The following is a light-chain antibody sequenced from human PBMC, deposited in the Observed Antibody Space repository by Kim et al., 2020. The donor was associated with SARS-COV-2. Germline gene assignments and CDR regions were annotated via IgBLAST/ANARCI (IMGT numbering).Light chain of an antibody. Sequence: DIQMTQSPATLSASVGDRVTITCRASRSFTRWLAWYQQKPGKAPKLLIYGTSTLQSGVPSRFSGSGSGTQFTLTINSLQADDFATYYCQQYNTYPSFGEGTKVDIK. CDR3: QQYNTYPS. V-gene: IGKV1-5*03. J-gene: IGKJ1*01. CDR1: RSFTRW. CDR2: GTS.